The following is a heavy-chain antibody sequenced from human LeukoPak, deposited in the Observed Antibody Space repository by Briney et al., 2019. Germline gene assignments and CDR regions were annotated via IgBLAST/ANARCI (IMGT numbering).Heavy chain of an antibody. CDR2: ISYNGNQ. J-gene: IGHJ4*02. CDR3: ARVDYDILTGYSPYFHY. V-gene: IGHV3-30-3*01. Sequence: GGSLRLSCAASGFTFVNYGFHWVRQAPVKALEWVAFISYNGNQKYGDSVKGRFTISRDNSKNTLYLQVNGLRPEDTAVYYCARVDYDILTGYSPYFHYWGQGTLVTVSS. D-gene: IGHD3-9*01. CDR1: GFTFVNYG.